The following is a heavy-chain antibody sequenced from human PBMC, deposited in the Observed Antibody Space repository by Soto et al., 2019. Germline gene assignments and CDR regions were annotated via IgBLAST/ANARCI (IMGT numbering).Heavy chain of an antibody. CDR1: GGSISSYY. CDR3: ARDSPFNNYYYGMDV. Sequence: SETLSLTCTVSGGSISSYYWSWIRQPPGKGLEWIGYIYYSGSTNYNPSLKSRVTISVDTSKNQFSLKLSSVTAADTAVYYCARDSPFNNYYYGMDVWGQGTTVTVSS. J-gene: IGHJ6*02. V-gene: IGHV4-59*01. CDR2: IYYSGST.